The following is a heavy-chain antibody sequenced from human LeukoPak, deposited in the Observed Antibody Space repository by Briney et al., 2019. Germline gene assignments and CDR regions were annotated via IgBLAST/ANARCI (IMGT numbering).Heavy chain of an antibody. J-gene: IGHJ4*02. CDR1: GGTFSSYA. V-gene: IGHV1-69*13. CDR3: ARTYYYDSSGYGYFDY. D-gene: IGHD3-22*01. Sequence: SVKVSCKASGGTFSSYAISWVRQAPGQGLEWMGVIIPFFGTANYAQKFQGRVTITADESTSTAYMELSSLRSEDTAVYYCARTYYYDSSGYGYFDYWGQGTLVTVSS. CDR2: IIPFFGTA.